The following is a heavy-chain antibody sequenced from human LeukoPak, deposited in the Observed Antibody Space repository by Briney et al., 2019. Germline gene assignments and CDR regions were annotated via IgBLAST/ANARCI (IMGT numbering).Heavy chain of an antibody. D-gene: IGHD3-10*01. CDR2: INHSGST. V-gene: IGHV4-34*01. J-gene: IGHJ5*02. Sequence: PGGSLRLSCAASGFTFSSYWMTWVRQAPGKGLEWIGEINHSGSTNYNPSLKSRVTISVDTSKNQFSLKLRSVTAADTAVYYCARDSGTTGEVKFDPWGQGILVTVSS. CDR1: GFTFSSYW. CDR3: ARDSGTTGEVKFDP.